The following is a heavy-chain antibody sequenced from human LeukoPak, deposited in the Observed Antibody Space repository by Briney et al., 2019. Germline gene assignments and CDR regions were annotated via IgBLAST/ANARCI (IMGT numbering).Heavy chain of an antibody. CDR3: ARRRGIAAAEH. CDR1: GGSISSGSYY. V-gene: IGHV4-39*07. D-gene: IGHD6-13*01. Sequence: PSETLSLTCTVSGGSISSGSYYWSWIRQPPGKGLEWIGHIYYNGNTDYKPSLKSRVTTSVDTSKNQFSLKLSSVTAADTAVYYCARRRGIAAAEHWGQGTLVTVSS. J-gene: IGHJ4*02. CDR2: IYYNGNT.